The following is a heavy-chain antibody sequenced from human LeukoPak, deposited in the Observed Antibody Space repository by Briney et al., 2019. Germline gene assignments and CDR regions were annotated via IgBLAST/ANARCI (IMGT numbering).Heavy chain of an antibody. CDR2: IKQDGSEK. Sequence: GGSLRLSCTVSGFTFNTYAMQWVRQAPGKGLEWVASIKQDGSEKYYVDSVKGRFTISRDNAKNSLYLQMNSLRAEDTAVYYCARVGRDDYTSDYWGQGTLVTVSS. CDR1: GFTFNTYA. D-gene: IGHD5-24*01. CDR3: ARVGRDDYTSDY. J-gene: IGHJ4*02. V-gene: IGHV3-7*01.